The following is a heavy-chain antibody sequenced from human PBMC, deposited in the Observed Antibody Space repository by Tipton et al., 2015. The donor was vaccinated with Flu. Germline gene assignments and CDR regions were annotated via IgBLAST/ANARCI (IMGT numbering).Heavy chain of an antibody. D-gene: IGHD3-22*01. CDR1: GYTFTGYY. CDR3: ARGVAVVTAAFYYMDV. J-gene: IGHJ6*03. V-gene: IGHV1-2*02. Sequence: QVQLVQSGAEVKKPGASVKVSCKASGYTFTGYYMHWVRQAPGQGLEWMGWINPNSGGTNYAQKFQGRVTMTRDTSISTAYMELSRLRSDDTAVYYWARGVAVVTAAFYYMDVWGKGTTVTVSS. CDR2: INPNSGGT.